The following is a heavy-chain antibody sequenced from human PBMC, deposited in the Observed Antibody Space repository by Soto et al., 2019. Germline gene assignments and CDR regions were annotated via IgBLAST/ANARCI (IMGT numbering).Heavy chain of an antibody. Sequence: LSLTCTVSGGSISPYDWSWIRQPPWKGLEWIGFIYYSGRTSYNPSLKSRVTISVDTSKNQFSLNLSSVTAADTAVYYCARDLRFQGHDYADYLGYGMDVWGQGTTVTVSS. V-gene: IGHV4-59*01. J-gene: IGHJ6*02. CDR3: ARDLRFQGHDYADYLGYGMDV. D-gene: IGHD4-17*01. CDR1: GGSISPYD. CDR2: IYYSGRT.